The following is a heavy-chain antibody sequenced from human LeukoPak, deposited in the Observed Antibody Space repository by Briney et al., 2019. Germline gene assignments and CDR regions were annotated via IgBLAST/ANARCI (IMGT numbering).Heavy chain of an antibody. CDR1: GDSISSGDYY. J-gene: IGHJ4*02. CDR2: IYYSGST. V-gene: IGHV4-39*07. CDR3: ARGGRGSGSYLWGGNFDY. Sequence: PSETLSLTCTVSGDSISSGDYYWGWIRKPPGKGLEWIGRIYYSGSTYYNPSLKSRVTISVDTSRNQFSVKLSSVTAADTAVYYCARGGRGSGSYLWGGNFDYWGQGTLVTVSS. D-gene: IGHD1-26*01.